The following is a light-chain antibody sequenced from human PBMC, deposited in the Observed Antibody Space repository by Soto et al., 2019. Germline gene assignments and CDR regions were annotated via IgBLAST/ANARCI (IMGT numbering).Light chain of an antibody. J-gene: IGKJ5*01. CDR3: QQSYTAPSIT. V-gene: IGKV1-39*01. CDR1: QSISSS. Sequence: PSSLSASVGDKVTITCRASQSISSSLNWYQQKSGKAPNLLIYGVSRLQGGVPSRFSGSGSGTDFTLSISSLQPEDFATYYCQQSYTAPSITFGQGTRREIK. CDR2: GVS.